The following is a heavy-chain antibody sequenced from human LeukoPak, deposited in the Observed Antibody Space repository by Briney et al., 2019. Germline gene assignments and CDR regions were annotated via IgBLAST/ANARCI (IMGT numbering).Heavy chain of an antibody. V-gene: IGHV3-23*01. D-gene: IGHD4-17*01. J-gene: IGHJ4*02. CDR1: GFTFSSFA. CDR2: ISGSGGST. Sequence: GGSLRLSCAASGFTFSSFAMTWVRQAPGEGLEWVSTISGSGGSTYYADSVKGRFTISRDNSKNTLYLQMNSLRAEDTAVYCCAKARSSTVTTSFDYWGQGTLVTVSS. CDR3: AKARSSTVTTSFDY.